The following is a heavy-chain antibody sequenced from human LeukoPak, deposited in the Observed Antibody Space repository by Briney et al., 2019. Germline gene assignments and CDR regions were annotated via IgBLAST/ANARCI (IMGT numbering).Heavy chain of an antibody. Sequence: VGSLRLSCVASGFTFSYNGMHWVRQAPGKGLEWVAFIRYDGSNKYYADSVKDRFTISRDNSKNTLYLQMNSLRDEDTAVYYCAKRGVEVATIYYMDVWGKGTAVT. J-gene: IGHJ6*03. V-gene: IGHV3-30*02. CDR1: GFTFSYNG. D-gene: IGHD5-24*01. CDR2: IRYDGSNK. CDR3: AKRGVEVATIYYMDV.